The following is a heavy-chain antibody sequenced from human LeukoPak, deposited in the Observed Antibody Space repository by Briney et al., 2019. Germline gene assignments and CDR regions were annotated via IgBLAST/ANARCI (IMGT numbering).Heavy chain of an antibody. Sequence: GGSLRLSCAASGFTFSSYGMNWVRQAPGKGLEWVSVISGSGVSTYYADSVKGRFTISRDNSRNTLYLQMNSLRAEDTALYYCAKGGRGSYRFDCFDFWGQGTLVTVSS. CDR2: ISGSGVST. J-gene: IGHJ4*02. CDR1: GFTFSSYG. CDR3: AKGGRGSYRFDCFDF. V-gene: IGHV3-23*01. D-gene: IGHD1-26*01.